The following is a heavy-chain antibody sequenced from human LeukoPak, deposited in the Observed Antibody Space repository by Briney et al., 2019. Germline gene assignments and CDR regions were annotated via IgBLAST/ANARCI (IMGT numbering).Heavy chain of an antibody. CDR1: GFTFSSYE. CDR2: ISSRSSNK. D-gene: IGHD1-26*01. V-gene: IGHV3-48*03. CDR3: AREGWDLNALDI. J-gene: IGHJ3*02. Sequence: GGSLRLSCAASGFTFSSYEMNWIRQAPGKGLVWVSYISSRSSNKEYADSVKGRFTISRDNSKNSLFLQMHSLRAEDSAIYYCAREGWDLNALDIWGQGTMVTVSP.